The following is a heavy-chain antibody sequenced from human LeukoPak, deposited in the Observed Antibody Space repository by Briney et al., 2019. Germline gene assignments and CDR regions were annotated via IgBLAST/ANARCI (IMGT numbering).Heavy chain of an antibody. CDR1: GGSISSSSYY. D-gene: IGHD3-22*01. J-gene: IGHJ4*02. V-gene: IGHV4-39*01. CDR2: IYYSGST. Sequence: SETLSLTCTVSGGSISSSSYYWGWIRQPPGKGPEWIGSIYYSGSTYYNPSLKSRVTISVDTSKNQFSLKLSSVTAADTAVYYCARRGYYDSSGYWSPFFDYWGQGTLVTVSS. CDR3: ARRGYYDSSGYWSPFFDY.